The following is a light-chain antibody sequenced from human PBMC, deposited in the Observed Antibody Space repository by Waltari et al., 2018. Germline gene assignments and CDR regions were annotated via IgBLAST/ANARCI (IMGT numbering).Light chain of an antibody. V-gene: IGKV3-11*01. Sequence: VLTQSPPTVSLSPGARATISCRASQSVITFLAWYQQKPGQAPRLLLYHASNRAPGIPARFSGSGSGTDFTLTISTVEPEDFAVYYCQQRANWPPLTFGGGTKVEIK. CDR1: QSVITF. CDR2: HAS. J-gene: IGKJ4*01. CDR3: QQRANWPPLT.